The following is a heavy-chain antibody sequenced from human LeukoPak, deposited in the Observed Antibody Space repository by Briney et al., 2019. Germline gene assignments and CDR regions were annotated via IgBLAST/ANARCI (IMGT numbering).Heavy chain of an antibody. CDR3: ARDMGADYGSSWDAFDI. Sequence: GGSLRLSCAASGFTFSSYAMSWVRQAPGKGLEWVSAISGSGGSTYYADSVKGRFTISRDNAKNSLYLQMNSLRAEDTAVYYCARDMGADYGSSWDAFDIWGQGTMVTVSS. V-gene: IGHV3-23*01. CDR1: GFTFSSYA. J-gene: IGHJ3*02. D-gene: IGHD4-17*01. CDR2: ISGSGGST.